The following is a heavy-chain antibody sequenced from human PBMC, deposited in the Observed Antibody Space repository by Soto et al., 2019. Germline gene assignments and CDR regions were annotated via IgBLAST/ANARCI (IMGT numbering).Heavy chain of an antibody. Sequence: EVQLVESGGGLIQPGGSLRLSCAASGFTVSRNYMSWVRQAPGKGLEWVSVIYSGGSTYYAYSVKGRFSISRDNSKTTLYLQMNSLRAEDTTVYYCARSYCHGYGDYYFDYWGQGTLVTVSS. CDR2: IYSGGST. CDR3: ARSYCHGYGDYYFDY. D-gene: IGHD4-17*01. CDR1: GFTVSRNY. J-gene: IGHJ4*02. V-gene: IGHV3-53*01.